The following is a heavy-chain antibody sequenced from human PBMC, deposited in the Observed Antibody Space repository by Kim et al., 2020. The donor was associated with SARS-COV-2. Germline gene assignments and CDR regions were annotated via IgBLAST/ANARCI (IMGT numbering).Heavy chain of an antibody. V-gene: IGHV1-2*02. D-gene: IGHD6-6*01. CDR3: ARDREGIAARQYYYGMDV. CDR2: INPNSGGT. Sequence: ASVKVSCKASGYTFTGYYMHWVRQAPGQGLEWMGWINPNSGGTNYAQKFQGRVTMTRDTSISTAYMELSRLRSDDTAVYYCARDREGIAARQYYYGMDVWGQGTTVTVSS. CDR1: GYTFTGYY. J-gene: IGHJ6*02.